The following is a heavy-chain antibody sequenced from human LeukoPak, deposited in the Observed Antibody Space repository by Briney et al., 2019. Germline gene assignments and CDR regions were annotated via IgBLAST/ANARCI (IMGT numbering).Heavy chain of an antibody. CDR2: ISSSGSTI. V-gene: IGHV3-48*04. CDR1: GFTFSSYW. J-gene: IGHJ4*02. CDR3: ARGAYTGGAVAGHFDY. D-gene: IGHD6-19*01. Sequence: AGGSLRLSCAASGFTFSSYWMGWVRQAPGKGLEWVSYISSSGSTIYYADSVKGRFTISRDNAKNSLYLQMNSLRAEDTAVYYCARGAYTGGAVAGHFDYWGQGTLVTVSS.